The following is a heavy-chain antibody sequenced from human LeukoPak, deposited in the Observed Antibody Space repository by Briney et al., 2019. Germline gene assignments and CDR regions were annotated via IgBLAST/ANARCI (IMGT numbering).Heavy chain of an antibody. D-gene: IGHD6-19*01. Sequence: ASVKVSCKASGYTFTGYYMHWVRQAPGQGLEWMGWINPNSGGTNYAQKFQGRVTMTRDTSISTAYMELSRLRSDDTAVYYCARDVVAAVAGRGPFDYWGQGTLVTVSS. V-gene: IGHV1-2*02. CDR3: ARDVVAAVAGRGPFDY. CDR2: INPNSGGT. J-gene: IGHJ4*02. CDR1: GYTFTGYY.